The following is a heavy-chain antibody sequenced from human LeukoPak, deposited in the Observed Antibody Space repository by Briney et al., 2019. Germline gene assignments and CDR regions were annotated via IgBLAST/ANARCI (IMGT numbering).Heavy chain of an antibody. D-gene: IGHD3-10*01. CDR3: ARVLREFFGSGTYVKSLDY. CDR1: GFTFSSYA. V-gene: IGHV3-23*01. Sequence: GGSLRLSCAAPGFTFSSYAMSWVRQAPGKGLEWVSGVSGNGDYTYYADSVKGRFTISRDNSKNTLYLQMNNLRAEDTAVYYCARVLREFFGSGTYVKSLDYWGQGTVVTVSS. CDR2: VSGNGDYT. J-gene: IGHJ4*02.